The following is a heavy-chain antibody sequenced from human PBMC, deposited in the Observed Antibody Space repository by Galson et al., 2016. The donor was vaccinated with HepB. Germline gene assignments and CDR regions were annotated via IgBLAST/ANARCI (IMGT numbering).Heavy chain of an antibody. Sequence: SLRLSCAASGFTFSSYGMNWVRQAPGKGLEWVAVISYDGSKKYYADSAKGRFTISRDNSKNTLYLQMNSLRAEDTAVYYCAKSGGGYTYGTGGLDYWGQGTLVTVSS. D-gene: IGHD5-18*01. CDR1: GFTFSSYG. CDR3: AKSGGGYTYGTGGLDY. V-gene: IGHV3-30*18. J-gene: IGHJ4*02. CDR2: ISYDGSKK.